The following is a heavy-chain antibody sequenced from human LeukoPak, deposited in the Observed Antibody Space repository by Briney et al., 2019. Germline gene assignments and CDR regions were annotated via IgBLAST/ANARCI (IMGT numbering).Heavy chain of an antibody. Sequence: SQTLSLTCAISGDSLSSNSGAWAWIRQSPSRGLEWLGSTYYRSKWYNDYAVSVESRITINPDTSKNQFSLQLNSVTPEDTAVYYCAKGQWLVNDAFNIRGQGTMVTVSS. D-gene: IGHD6-19*01. CDR2: TYYRSKWYN. V-gene: IGHV6-1*01. CDR3: AKGQWLVNDAFNI. J-gene: IGHJ3*02. CDR1: GDSLSSNSGA.